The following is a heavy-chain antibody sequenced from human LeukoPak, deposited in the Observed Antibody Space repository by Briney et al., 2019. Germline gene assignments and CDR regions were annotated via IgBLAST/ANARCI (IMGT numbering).Heavy chain of an antibody. CDR3: ARRFIVKQQLAWFHP. CDR2: INHSGST. V-gene: IGHV4-34*01. Sequence: PSETLSLTCAVYGGSFSGYYWSWIRQAPGKGLEWIGEINHSGSTNYNPSLKSRVTISVDTSKNQFSLKLSSVTATDTAVYYCARRFIVKQQLAWFHPWGQGTLVTVSS. J-gene: IGHJ5*02. CDR1: GGSFSGYY. D-gene: IGHD6-13*01.